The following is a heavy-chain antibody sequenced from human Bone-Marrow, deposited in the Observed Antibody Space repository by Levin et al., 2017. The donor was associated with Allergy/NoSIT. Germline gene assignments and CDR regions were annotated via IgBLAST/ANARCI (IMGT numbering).Heavy chain of an antibody. V-gene: IGHV4-31*03. J-gene: IGHJ4*02. Sequence: SQTLSLTCTVSGGSISSGGYHWSWIRQHAGKGLEWIGYIYYSGSTYYNPSLKSRAMISLDTSKNQFSLKVTSATAADADVYYCAREDGSTFDSWGQGTLVTVSS. CDR2: IYYSGST. D-gene: IGHD5-24*01. CDR1: GGSISSGGYH. CDR3: AREDGSTFDS.